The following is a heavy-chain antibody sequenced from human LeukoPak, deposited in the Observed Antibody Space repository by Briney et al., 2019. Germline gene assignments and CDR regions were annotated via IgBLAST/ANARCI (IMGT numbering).Heavy chain of an antibody. CDR3: ARAYCYDSSGYPNDY. V-gene: IGHV1-2*02. Sequence: ASVKVSCKASGYTFTGYYMHWVRQAPGQGLEWMGWINPNSGGTNYAQKFQGRVTMTRDTSISTAYMELSRLRSDDTAVYYCARAYCYDSSGYPNDYWGQGTLVTVSS. J-gene: IGHJ4*02. CDR2: INPNSGGT. D-gene: IGHD3-22*01. CDR1: GYTFTGYY.